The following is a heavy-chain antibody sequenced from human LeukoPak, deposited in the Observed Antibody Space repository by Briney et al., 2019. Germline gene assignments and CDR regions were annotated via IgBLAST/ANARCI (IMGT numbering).Heavy chain of an antibody. J-gene: IGHJ4*02. CDR2: IYSSGST. CDR1: GGSISGHY. D-gene: IGHD3-3*02. V-gene: IGHV4-59*11. CDR3: ARVQTIFGVDMYYFDY. Sequence: SETLSLTCSVSGGSISGHYWTWIRQPPGKGLEWIGYIYSSGSTNYNSSLKSRVTISEDTSKNQFSLRVRSVTAADTAVYYCARVQTIFGVDMYYFDYWGQGNLVTVSS.